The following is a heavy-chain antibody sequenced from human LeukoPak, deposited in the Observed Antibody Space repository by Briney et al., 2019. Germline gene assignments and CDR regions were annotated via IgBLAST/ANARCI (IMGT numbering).Heavy chain of an antibody. Sequence: GGSLRLSCAACGFTFSSYAMSWVRPAPGKGLEWVSVISGSGGSTYYADSVKGRFTISRDNSKNTLYLQMNSLRAEDTAVYYCAKERIMTTVTTSPYWGQGTLVTVSS. J-gene: IGHJ4*02. D-gene: IGHD4-17*01. CDR2: ISGSGGST. V-gene: IGHV3-23*01. CDR3: AKERIMTTVTTSPY. CDR1: GFTFSSYA.